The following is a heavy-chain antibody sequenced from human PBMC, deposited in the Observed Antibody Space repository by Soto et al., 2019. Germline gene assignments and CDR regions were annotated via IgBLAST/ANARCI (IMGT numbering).Heavy chain of an antibody. Sequence: GKGLEWVSYISSSSSTLYYADSVKGRFTISRDNAKNSLYLQMNSLRDEDTAVFFFQAEDGIRDTVQVSVLLLNRSSDL. J-gene: IGHJ2*01. CDR3: QAEDGIRDTVQVSVLLLNRSSDL. CDR2: ISSSSSTL. D-gene: IGHD3-10*01. V-gene: IGHV3-48*02.